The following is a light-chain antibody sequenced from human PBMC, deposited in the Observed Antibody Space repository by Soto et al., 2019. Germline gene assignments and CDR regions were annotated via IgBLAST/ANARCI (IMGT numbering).Light chain of an antibody. Sequence: VVTQFPDSLTVSLGERAAIDCKSSHSLLYNSSHYLAWYQQKPGQPPKLLIYWSSTRESGVPARFSGSGSGTNLPLAISGLQAEDAAVYYCQQYYTTPYPFGQGTKLAI. CDR1: HSLLYNSSHY. CDR3: QQYYTTPYP. V-gene: IGKV4-1*01. J-gene: IGKJ2*01. CDR2: WSS.